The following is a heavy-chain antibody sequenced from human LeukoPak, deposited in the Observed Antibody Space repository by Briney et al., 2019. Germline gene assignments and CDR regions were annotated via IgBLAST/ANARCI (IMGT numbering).Heavy chain of an antibody. CDR3: AXDMLVAPYYYDSSGTKGDY. D-gene: IGHD3-22*01. Sequence: GGSLRLSCAASGFTFSSYSMNWVRQAPGKGLEWVSYIXSXXSTIYYADSVKGRFTISRDNAKNSLYLQMNSLRAEDTAVYYCAXDMLVAPYYYDSSGTKGDYWGQGTLVTVSS. CDR2: IXSXXSTI. V-gene: IGHV3-48*01. J-gene: IGHJ4*02. CDR1: GFTFSSYS.